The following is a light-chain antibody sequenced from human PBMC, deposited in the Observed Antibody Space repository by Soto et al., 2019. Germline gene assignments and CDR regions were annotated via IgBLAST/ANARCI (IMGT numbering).Light chain of an antibody. Sequence: EIVMTQSPLSLPVTPGEPASISCRSSQSLLHSDGDTYLDWYVQKPGQSPQPLIYLGSNRASGVPDRFRGSGSGTDFTLQISRVEAEDVGVYYCMQLLQTPWTFGQGTKVEIK. CDR3: MQLLQTPWT. CDR2: LGS. V-gene: IGKV2-28*01. CDR1: QSLLHSDGDTY. J-gene: IGKJ1*01.